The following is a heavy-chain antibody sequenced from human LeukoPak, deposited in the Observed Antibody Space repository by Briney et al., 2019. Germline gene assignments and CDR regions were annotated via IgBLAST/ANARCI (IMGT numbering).Heavy chain of an antibody. Sequence: ASVKVSCKVSGYTLTELSMHWVRQAPGKGLEWMGGFDPEDGETIYAQKFQGRVTMTEDTSTDTAYMELSSLRFEDTAVYYCATFPLDTAMAEHYWGQGTLVTVSS. CDR1: GYTLTELS. J-gene: IGHJ4*02. D-gene: IGHD5-18*01. V-gene: IGHV1-24*01. CDR2: FDPEDGET. CDR3: ATFPLDTAMAEHY.